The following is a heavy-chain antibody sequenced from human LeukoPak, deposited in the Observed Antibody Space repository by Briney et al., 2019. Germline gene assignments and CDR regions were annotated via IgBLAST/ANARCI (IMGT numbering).Heavy chain of an antibody. CDR2: IPGSGDST. CDR1: GFTFSSYA. V-gene: IGHV3-23*01. D-gene: IGHD1-26*01. Sequence: GGSLRLSCAAPGFTFSSYAMSWVRQAPGKGLEWVSAIPGSGDSTNYADSVKGRFTISRDNSKNTLYLQMNSLRAEDTAVYYCAKRSGVSYGYFDYWGQGTLVTVSS. J-gene: IGHJ4*02. CDR3: AKRSGVSYGYFDY.